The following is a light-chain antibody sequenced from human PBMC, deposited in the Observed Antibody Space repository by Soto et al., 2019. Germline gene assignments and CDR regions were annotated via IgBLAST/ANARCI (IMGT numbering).Light chain of an antibody. Sequence: QSALTQPASVSGSPGQSNTISCTGTSSDVGGYNYVSWYQQHPGKAPKLMIYDVSNRPSGVSIRFSGSKSGNTASLTISGLQAEDEADYYCSSYTTSSTLIFGGGTKVTV. CDR1: SSDVGGYNY. CDR2: DVS. J-gene: IGLJ2*01. V-gene: IGLV2-14*01. CDR3: SSYTTSSTLI.